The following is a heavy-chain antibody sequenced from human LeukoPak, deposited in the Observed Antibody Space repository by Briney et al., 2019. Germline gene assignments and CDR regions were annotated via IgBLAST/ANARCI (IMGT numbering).Heavy chain of an antibody. D-gene: IGHD3-10*01. CDR1: GFTFSNYE. V-gene: IGHV3-48*02. Sequence: PGGSLRLSCAASGFTFSNYEMNWVRQAPGKGLEWVSYISSSSSTIYYADSVKGRFTISRDNAKNSLYLQMNSLRDEDTAVYYCARATNYGSGLTRNFDYWGQGTLVTVSS. CDR3: ARATNYGSGLTRNFDY. CDR2: ISSSSSTI. J-gene: IGHJ4*02.